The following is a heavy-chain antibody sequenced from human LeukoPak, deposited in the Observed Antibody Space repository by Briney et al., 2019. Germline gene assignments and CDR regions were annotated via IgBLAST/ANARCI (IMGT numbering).Heavy chain of an antibody. D-gene: IGHD4-11*01. Sequence: PSETLSLTCTVSGGSISSYYWSWIRQPAGKGLEWIGRIYTSGSTNYNPSLKSRVTMSVDTSKNQFSLKLSSVTAADTAVYYCARDLSTTVTTGWFDPWGQGTLVTVSS. CDR2: IYTSGST. CDR3: ARDLSTTVTTGWFDP. J-gene: IGHJ5*02. V-gene: IGHV4-4*07. CDR1: GGSISSYY.